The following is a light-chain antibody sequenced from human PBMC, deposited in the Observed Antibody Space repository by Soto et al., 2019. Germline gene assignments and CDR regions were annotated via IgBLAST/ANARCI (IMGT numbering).Light chain of an antibody. V-gene: IGKV1-39*01. CDR1: QTIRNY. CDR2: AAS. CDR3: QQSYSTPR. Sequence: QVTQSPSPLSGSVGARVTITCRASQTIRNYLNWYQQKPGEAPKLLIYAASRLQSGVPSRFSGSGSGTDFTLTINTLQPEDIATYYCQQSYSTPRFGGGTKVDI. J-gene: IGKJ4*01.